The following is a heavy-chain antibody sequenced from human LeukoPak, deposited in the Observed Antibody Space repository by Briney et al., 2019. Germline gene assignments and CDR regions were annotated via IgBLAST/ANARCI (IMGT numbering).Heavy chain of an antibody. V-gene: IGHV3-7*01. Sequence: GRSLRLSCAASGFTFSGHWMSWVQQAAGKGLEWVANINQGGSDKYYVNSVKGRFTISRDNSNNLLYLQMNSLRGEDTAVYYCTRDRSRAEDDWGQGTLVTVSS. CDR1: GFTFSGHW. D-gene: IGHD1-14*01. J-gene: IGHJ4*02. CDR2: INQGGSDK. CDR3: TRDRSRAEDD.